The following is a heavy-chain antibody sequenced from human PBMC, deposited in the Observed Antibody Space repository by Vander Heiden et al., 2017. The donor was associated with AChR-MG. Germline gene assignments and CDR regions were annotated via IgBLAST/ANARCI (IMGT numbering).Heavy chain of an antibody. CDR1: GRTCSSSA. J-gene: IGHJ4*02. CDR2: IIPVLCIA. D-gene: IGHD2-21*02. Sequence: HVQLVQSGDEVKKPGSSVKVSGKAPGRTCSSSAISWVGQAPGQGLEWVKRIIPVLCIANSARNFQDRVTVTADKSTSTANMKLSSLRSEDTAGDYCAGDRSPYCGGNSSGPFDYWGQGTLVTVSS. V-gene: IGHV1-69*04. CDR3: AGDRSPYCGGNSSGPFDY.